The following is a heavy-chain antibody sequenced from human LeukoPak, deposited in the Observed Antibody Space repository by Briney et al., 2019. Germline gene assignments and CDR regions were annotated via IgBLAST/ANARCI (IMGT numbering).Heavy chain of an antibody. Sequence: ASVKVSCKASAYTFTGYYMHWVRQAPGQGLEWMGWINLKSGGTNYAQKFQGRVTMTRDTSISTAYMDLSRLRSDDTAVYYCARGSIVGATFDYFDYWGQGTLVTVSS. V-gene: IGHV1-2*02. J-gene: IGHJ4*02. CDR3: ARGSIVGATFDYFDY. CDR2: INLKSGGT. CDR1: AYTFTGYY. D-gene: IGHD1-26*01.